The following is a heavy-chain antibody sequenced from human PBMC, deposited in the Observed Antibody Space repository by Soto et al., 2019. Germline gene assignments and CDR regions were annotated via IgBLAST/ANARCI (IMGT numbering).Heavy chain of an antibody. Sequence: GGSLRLSCAASGFTFSSYAMSWVRQAPGKGLEWVSSISSSSSYIYYADSVKGRFTISRDNAKNSLYLQMNSLRAEDTAVYYCARRFLYSSSSHHYYMDVWGKGTTVTVSS. CDR1: GFTFSSYA. V-gene: IGHV3-21*01. D-gene: IGHD6-6*01. J-gene: IGHJ6*03. CDR3: ARRFLYSSSSHHYYMDV. CDR2: ISSSSSYI.